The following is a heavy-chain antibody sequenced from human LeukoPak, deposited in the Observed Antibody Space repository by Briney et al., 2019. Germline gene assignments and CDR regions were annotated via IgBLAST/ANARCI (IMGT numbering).Heavy chain of an antibody. J-gene: IGHJ4*02. CDR2: FSNNGGYT. V-gene: IGHV3-23*01. CDR3: AKGAWDY. Sequence: GGSLRLSCAASGFTFSSSAMSWVRQAPGKGLEWVSAFSNNGGYTYYADSVQGRFTISRDNSKSTLCLQMNSLRAEDTAVYYCAKGAWDYWGQGTLVTVSS. CDR1: GFTFSSSA.